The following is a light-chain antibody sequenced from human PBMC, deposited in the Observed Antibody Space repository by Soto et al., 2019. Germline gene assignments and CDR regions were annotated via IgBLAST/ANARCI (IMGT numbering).Light chain of an antibody. CDR3: SSYTSSSVV. Sequence: QSALTQPASVSGSPGQSLTISSTGTSSDVGDYNYVSWYQHHPGKAPKLMIYDVSNRPSGVSNRFSGSKSGNTASLTISGLQAEDEADYYCSSYTSSSVVFGGGTKLTVL. CDR1: SSDVGDYNY. J-gene: IGLJ2*01. V-gene: IGLV2-14*03. CDR2: DVS.